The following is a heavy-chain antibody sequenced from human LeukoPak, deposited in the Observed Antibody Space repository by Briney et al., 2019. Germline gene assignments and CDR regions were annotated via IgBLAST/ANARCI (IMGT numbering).Heavy chain of an antibody. Sequence: SETLPLTCAVYGVPFSGYYWRWLRQPPGKGLEWVGEINHCQSTNYNPSLKSRVTISVHTSNNQFSLKLRSVNAADTAVYSCARAKDRKRRVPGIVATIGPLDYWGQGTLVTVSS. J-gene: IGHJ4*02. CDR2: INHCQST. CDR1: GVPFSGYY. D-gene: IGHD5-12*01. CDR3: ARAKDRKRRVPGIVATIGPLDY. V-gene: IGHV4-34*01.